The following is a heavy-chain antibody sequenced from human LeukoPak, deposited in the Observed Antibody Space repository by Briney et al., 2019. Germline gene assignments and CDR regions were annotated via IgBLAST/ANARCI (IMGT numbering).Heavy chain of an antibody. D-gene: IGHD5-18*01. CDR3: ARGRGYSYGYSYYYYYGMDV. J-gene: IGHJ6*02. CDR2: MNPNSGNT. Sequence: GASVKVSCKASGYTFTSYDINWVRQATGQGLEWMGWMNPNSGNTGYAQKFQGRVTMTRNTSISTAYMELSSLRSEDMAVYYCARGRGYSYGYSYYYYYGMDVWGQGTTVTVSS. V-gene: IGHV1-8*01. CDR1: GYTFTSYD.